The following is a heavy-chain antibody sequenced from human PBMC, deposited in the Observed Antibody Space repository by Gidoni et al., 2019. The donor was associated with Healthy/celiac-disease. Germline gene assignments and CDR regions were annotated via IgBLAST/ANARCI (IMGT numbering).Heavy chain of an antibody. CDR2: ISWNSGSI. CDR3: AKDRSTTYYYYGMDV. J-gene: IGHJ6*02. V-gene: IGHV3-9*01. Sequence: EVQLVESGGGLVQHGRSLRLSCAASGFTVDDYAMHWVRQAPGKGLEWVSGISWNSGSIGYADSVKGRFTISRDNAKNSLYLQMNSLRAEDTALYYCAKDRSTTYYYYGMDVWGQGTTVTVSS. CDR1: GFTVDDYA.